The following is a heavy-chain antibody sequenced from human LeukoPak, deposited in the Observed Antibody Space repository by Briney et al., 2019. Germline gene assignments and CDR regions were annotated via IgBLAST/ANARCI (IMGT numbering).Heavy chain of an antibody. CDR1: GFSLSGPR. D-gene: IGHD6-6*01. Sequence: GGFPRLSCNSPGFSLSGPRVPLGPPPPGEGLVLVSRISPTGSTTSYADSVKGRFTVSRDNAKNTLYLQVNNLRAEDTAVYYCARGPNSNWSGLDFWGQGTLLTVSS. V-gene: IGHV3-74*01. J-gene: IGHJ4*02. CDR3: ARGPNSNWSGLDF. CDR2: ISPTGSTT.